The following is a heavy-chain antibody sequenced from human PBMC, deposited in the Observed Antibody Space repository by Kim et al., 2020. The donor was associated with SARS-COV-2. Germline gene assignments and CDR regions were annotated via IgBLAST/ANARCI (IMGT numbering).Heavy chain of an antibody. CDR2: IIPIFGTA. D-gene: IGHD3-10*01. Sequence: SVKVSCKASGGTFSSYAISWVRQAPGQGLEWMGGIIPIFGTANYAQKFQGRVTITADESTSTAYMELSSLRSEDTAVYYCARELHPSFYGSGVNWFDPWGQGTLVTVSS. J-gene: IGHJ5*02. V-gene: IGHV1-69*13. CDR1: GGTFSSYA. CDR3: ARELHPSFYGSGVNWFDP.